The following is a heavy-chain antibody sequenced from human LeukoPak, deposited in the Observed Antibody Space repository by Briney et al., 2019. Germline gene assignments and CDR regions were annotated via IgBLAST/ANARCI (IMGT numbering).Heavy chain of an antibody. Sequence: PSETLSLTCTVSGYSISSGYYWGWIRQPPGKGLEWIGSIYHSGSTYYNPSLKSRVTISVDTSKNQFSLKLSSVTAADTAVYYCARGGWPFDYWGQGPWSPSPQ. D-gene: IGHD6-19*01. V-gene: IGHV4-38-2*02. CDR1: GYSISSGYY. J-gene: IGHJ4*02. CDR3: ARGGWPFDY. CDR2: IYHSGST.